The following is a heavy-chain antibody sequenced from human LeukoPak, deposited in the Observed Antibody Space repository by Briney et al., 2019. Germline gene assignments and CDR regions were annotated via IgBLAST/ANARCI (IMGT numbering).Heavy chain of an antibody. Sequence: SGRSLRLSCAASGFTFSSYAMHWVRQAPGKGLEWVSVIYSGSSADYADSVKGRFTISGDNSKNTLYLQMNSLRAEDTAVYYCATGGDHPYWGPGTLVTVSS. CDR3: ATGGDHPY. D-gene: IGHD2-21*02. J-gene: IGHJ1*01. CDR2: IYSGSSA. V-gene: IGHV3-NL1*01. CDR1: GFTFSSYA.